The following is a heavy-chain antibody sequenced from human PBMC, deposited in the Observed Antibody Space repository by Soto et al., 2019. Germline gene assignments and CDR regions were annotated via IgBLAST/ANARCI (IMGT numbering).Heavy chain of an antibody. J-gene: IGHJ4*02. D-gene: IGHD5-18*01. CDR3: AKALVPALTAKFGY. V-gene: IGHV4-30-2*01. CDR2: MYHSGSP. Sequence: SSETLSLTYAVSGGLISGGGYFWTWIRQPPGKGLEWIGYMYHSGSPLYNPSLKSRATISIDLSKNQFSLNLASVTAADTALYYCAKALVPALTAKFGYWGQGTLVTVSS. CDR1: GGLISGGGYF.